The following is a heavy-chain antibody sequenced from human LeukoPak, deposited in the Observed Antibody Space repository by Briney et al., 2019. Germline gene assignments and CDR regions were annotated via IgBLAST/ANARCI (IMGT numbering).Heavy chain of an antibody. CDR1: GYSISSGYY. D-gene: IGHD6-13*01. Sequence: PSETLSLTCTVSGYSISSGYYWGWIRQPPGKGLEWIGEINHSGSTNYNPSLKSRVTISVDTSKNQFSLKLSSVTAADTAVYYCARGDSSSWYYFDYWGQGTLVTVSS. J-gene: IGHJ4*02. CDR3: ARGDSSSWYYFDY. V-gene: IGHV4-38-2*02. CDR2: INHSGST.